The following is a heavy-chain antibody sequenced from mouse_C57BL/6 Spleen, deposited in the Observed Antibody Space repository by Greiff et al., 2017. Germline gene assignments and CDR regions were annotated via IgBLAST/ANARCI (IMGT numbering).Heavy chain of an antibody. D-gene: IGHD2-1*01. V-gene: IGHV5-4*01. CDR2: ISDGGSYT. Sequence: EVHLVESGGGLVKPGGSLKLSCAASGFTFSSYAMSWVRQTPEKRLEWVATISDGGSYTYYPDNVKGRFTISRDNAKNNLYLQMSHLKSEDTAMYYCARDYGNYPYYFDYWGQGTTLTVSS. CDR3: ARDYGNYPYYFDY. CDR1: GFTFSSYA. J-gene: IGHJ2*01.